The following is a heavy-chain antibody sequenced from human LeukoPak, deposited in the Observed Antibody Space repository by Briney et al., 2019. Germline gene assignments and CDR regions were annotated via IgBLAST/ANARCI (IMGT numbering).Heavy chain of an antibody. CDR3: ARESPAMSDAFDI. CDR1: GGTFSSYA. Sequence: SVKVSCRASGGTFSSYAISWVRQAPGQGLEWMGGIIPIFGTANYAQKFQGRVTITADESTSTAYMELSSLRSEDTAVYYCARESPAMSDAFDIWGQGTMVTVSS. CDR2: IIPIFGTA. V-gene: IGHV1-69*01. J-gene: IGHJ3*02.